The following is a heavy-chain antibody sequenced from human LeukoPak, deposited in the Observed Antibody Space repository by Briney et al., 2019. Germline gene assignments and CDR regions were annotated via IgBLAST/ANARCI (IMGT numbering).Heavy chain of an antibody. D-gene: IGHD3-10*01. CDR1: GGSFSGYY. J-gene: IGHJ3*02. CDR3: ARVPRLYGSGSYWNAFDI. CDR2: INHSGST. Sequence: ASETLSLTCAVYGGSFSGYYWSWIRQPPGKGLEWIGEINHSGSTNYNPSLKSRVTISVDTSKNQFSLKLSSVTAADTAVYYCARVPRLYGSGSYWNAFDIWGQGTMVTVSS. V-gene: IGHV4-34*01.